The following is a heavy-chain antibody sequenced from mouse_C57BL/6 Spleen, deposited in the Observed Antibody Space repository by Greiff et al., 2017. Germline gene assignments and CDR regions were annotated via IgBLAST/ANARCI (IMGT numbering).Heavy chain of an antibody. Sequence: VQLQQSAAELLRPGASVKLSCTASGFNINDDYMHWVKQRPEQGRGWFGRIDPENGDTEYASKFQGKATITADTSSNTAYLQLSSLTSEDTAVYYCTPSMVKGAWFAYWGQGTLVTVSA. CDR3: TPSMVKGAWFAY. J-gene: IGHJ3*01. CDR1: GFNINDDY. V-gene: IGHV14-4*01. CDR2: IDPENGDT. D-gene: IGHD2-2*01.